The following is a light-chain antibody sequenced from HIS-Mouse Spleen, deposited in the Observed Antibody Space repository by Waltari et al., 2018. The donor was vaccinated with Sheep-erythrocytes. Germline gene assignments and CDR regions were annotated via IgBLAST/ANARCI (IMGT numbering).Light chain of an antibody. CDR3: QQYNSYWT. CDR2: KAS. J-gene: IGKJ1*01. CDR1: QSISSW. V-gene: IGKV1-5*03. Sequence: DIQMTQSPSTLSASVGDRVTIAFRASQSISSWLAWYQQKPGKAPKLLIDKASRLESWVPSRFSGSGSGTEFTLTISSLQPDDCATYYCQQYNSYWTFGQGTKVEIK.